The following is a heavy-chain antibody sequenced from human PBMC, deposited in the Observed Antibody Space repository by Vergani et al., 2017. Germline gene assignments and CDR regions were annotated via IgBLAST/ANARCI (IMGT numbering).Heavy chain of an antibody. V-gene: IGHV3-33*01. J-gene: IGHJ5*02. CDR1: GFTFHQYG. D-gene: IGHD1-14*01. CDR2: TWYDGNNK. Sequence: QVQLVESGGGVVQPGRSLRLSCAASGFTFHQYGMHWVRQAPGKGLEWVAVTWYDGNNKQYADSVKGRFTISRDNSKSTMYLQMNILRDEDTGVYYCARDLRLLYNRFDPWGQGTLVTVSS. CDR3: ARDLRLLYNRFDP.